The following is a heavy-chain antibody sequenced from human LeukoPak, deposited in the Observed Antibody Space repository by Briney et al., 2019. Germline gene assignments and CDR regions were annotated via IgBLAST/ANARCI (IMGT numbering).Heavy chain of an antibody. D-gene: IGHD3-22*01. Sequence: PGGSLRLSCAASGFTFSDYYMSWIRQAPGKGLEWVSYISSSGSTIYYADSVKGRFTISRDNAKNSLYLQMNSLRAEDTAVYYCARDQYYYDSSGYPPGYWGQGTQVTVSS. CDR1: GFTFSDYY. V-gene: IGHV3-11*01. CDR2: ISSSGSTI. J-gene: IGHJ4*02. CDR3: ARDQYYYDSSGYPPGY.